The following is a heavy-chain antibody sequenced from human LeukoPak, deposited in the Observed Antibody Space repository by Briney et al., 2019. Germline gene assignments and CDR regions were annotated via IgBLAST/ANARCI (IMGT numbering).Heavy chain of an antibody. Sequence: SETLSLTCTVSGGSISSSSYFWGWIRQPPGQGLEWIGSISYSGSTYHNPSLKSRVTISADTSKNQFSLKLSSVTAADTAVYYCARGRYSSGWFPAGNWFDPWGQGTLVTVSS. V-gene: IGHV4-39*07. CDR2: ISYSGST. J-gene: IGHJ5*02. D-gene: IGHD6-19*01. CDR1: GGSISSSSYF. CDR3: ARGRYSSGWFPAGNWFDP.